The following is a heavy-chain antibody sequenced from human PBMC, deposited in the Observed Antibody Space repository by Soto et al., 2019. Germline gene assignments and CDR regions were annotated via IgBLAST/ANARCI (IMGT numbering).Heavy chain of an antibody. CDR3: ARGSRYYDFWSGYL. CDR1: GFTFSSYG. CDR2: IWYDGSNK. V-gene: IGHV3-33*01. Sequence: QVQLVESGGGVVQPGRSLRLSCAASGFTFSSYGMHWVRQAPGKGLEWVAVIWYDGSNKYYADSVKGRFTISRDNSKNTLYLQMNSLRAEDTAVYYCARGSRYYDFWSGYLWGQGTLFTVSS. J-gene: IGHJ5*02. D-gene: IGHD3-3*01.